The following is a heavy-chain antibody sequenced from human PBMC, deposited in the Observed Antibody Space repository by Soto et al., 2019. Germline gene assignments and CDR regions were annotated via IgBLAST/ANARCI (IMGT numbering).Heavy chain of an antibody. CDR3: AKGRTYNYANYFDT. CDR2: MSGSGDNT. J-gene: IGHJ5*02. D-gene: IGHD1-1*01. V-gene: IGHV3-23*01. Sequence: EVQLLESGGDLVQPGGSLRLSCAASGFTFSSYAMSWVRQAPGKGPEWVSSMSGSGDNTYYADYVKGRFIISRDNSKNTLYLQMSSLRVDTTAVYYCAKGRTYNYANYFDTWGQGTLVTVSS. CDR1: GFTFSSYA.